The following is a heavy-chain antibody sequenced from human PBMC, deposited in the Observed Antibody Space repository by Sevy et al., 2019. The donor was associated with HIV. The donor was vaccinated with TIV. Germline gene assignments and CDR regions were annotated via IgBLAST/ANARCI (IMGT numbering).Heavy chain of an antibody. CDR3: AKDFTGYNGMDV. J-gene: IGHJ6*02. CDR1: GISFTTSG. Sequence: GESLKISCVVSGISFTTSGMHWVRQAPGKGLEWVAVISYHGRDKFYAESVKGRSTISRDNSKNMLYLQMNSLRAEDTAVYYCAKDFTGYNGMDVWGQGTMDTVSS. D-gene: IGHD3-9*01. V-gene: IGHV3-30*18. CDR2: ISYHGRDK.